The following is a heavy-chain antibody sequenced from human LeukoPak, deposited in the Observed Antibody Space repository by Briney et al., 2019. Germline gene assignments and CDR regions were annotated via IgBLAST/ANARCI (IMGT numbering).Heavy chain of an antibody. V-gene: IGHV5-51*01. CDR1: GHSFTNYW. J-gene: IGHJ6*03. Sequence: GESLKISCKDSGHSFTNYWFGWVRQMPGKGLEWMGIIYPRDSDTRYSPSFQGQVNISADKSISTAYLQWSSLKASDTAMYYCARSRSNFPYYYIDVWGEGTMVTVSS. D-gene: IGHD2-8*01. CDR2: IYPRDSDT. CDR3: ARSRSNFPYYYIDV.